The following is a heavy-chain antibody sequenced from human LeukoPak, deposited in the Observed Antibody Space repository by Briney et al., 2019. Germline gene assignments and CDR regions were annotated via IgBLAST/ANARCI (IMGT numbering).Heavy chain of an antibody. CDR3: ARQYYNFFDY. CDR2: IHYGGTT. J-gene: IGHJ4*02. V-gene: IGHV4-39*01. CDR1: VDFSSSSSYY. Sequence: SDTLALLCTVSVDFSSSSSYYWGWIRQPPGKGLEWIRSIHYGGTTYHNPSLKSRVTISVDTSKNQFSLKLSCVTATETAVYYCARQYYNFFDYWGQGTLVTVSS. D-gene: IGHD2/OR15-2a*01.